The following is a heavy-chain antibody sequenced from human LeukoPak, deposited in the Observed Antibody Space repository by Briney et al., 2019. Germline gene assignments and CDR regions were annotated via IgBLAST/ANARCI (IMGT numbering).Heavy chain of an antibody. D-gene: IGHD1-14*01. CDR3: ARDHRFRKGYYFDY. Sequence: PGGSLRLSCAASGFTFDDYAMHWVRQAPGKGLEWVSGISWNSGSIGYADSVKGRFTISRDNAKNSLYLQMNSLRAEDTAVYYCARDHRFRKGYYFDYWGQGTLVTVSS. CDR2: ISWNSGSI. J-gene: IGHJ4*02. CDR1: GFTFDDYA. V-gene: IGHV3-9*01.